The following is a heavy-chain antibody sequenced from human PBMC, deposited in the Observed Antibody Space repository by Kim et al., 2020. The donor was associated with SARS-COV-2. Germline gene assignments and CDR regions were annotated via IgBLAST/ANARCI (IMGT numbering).Heavy chain of an antibody. Sequence: GRSLRLSCAASAFTFKNYDMHWVRQAPGKGLEWVAVISFDGTNKYYTESVQGRFTISRDNSQNTLYLQMNALRPDDTAIYYCASPGAGWPSHYFDYWGQGSVVTVSS. CDR1: AFTFKNYD. CDR2: ISFDGTNK. J-gene: IGHJ4*02. D-gene: IGHD7-27*01. CDR3: ASPGAGWPSHYFDY. V-gene: IGHV3-30*14.